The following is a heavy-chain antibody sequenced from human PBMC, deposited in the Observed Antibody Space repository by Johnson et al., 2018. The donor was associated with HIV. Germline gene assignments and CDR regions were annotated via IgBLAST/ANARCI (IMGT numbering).Heavy chain of an antibody. CDR1: GFIFSDYY. Sequence: QVQLVESGGGLVKPGGSQRLSCAASGFIFSDYYMTWIRQAPGKGLEWVSYISSSGSTIYYADSVKGRFTISRDNAKNSLYLQMNSLRDEDTAVYYCARVIDQYFYRIVDDAFDIWGQGTLVTVSS. J-gene: IGHJ3*02. CDR3: ARVIDQYFYRIVDDAFDI. CDR2: ISSSGSTI. V-gene: IGHV3-11*04. D-gene: IGHD2-21*01.